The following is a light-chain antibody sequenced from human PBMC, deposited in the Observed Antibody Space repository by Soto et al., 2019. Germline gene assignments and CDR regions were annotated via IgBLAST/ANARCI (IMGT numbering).Light chain of an antibody. CDR2: GVG. Sequence: QSALTQPPSASGSPGQSVTISCTGTSSDVGGDNFVYWYQQHPGTAPKLIIYGVGKRPSGVPDRFSGSKSGNTASLTVSGLQAEDEADYYCISYAVTASYIFGTGTKVTVL. CDR3: ISYAVTASYI. V-gene: IGLV2-8*01. J-gene: IGLJ1*01. CDR1: SSDVGGDNF.